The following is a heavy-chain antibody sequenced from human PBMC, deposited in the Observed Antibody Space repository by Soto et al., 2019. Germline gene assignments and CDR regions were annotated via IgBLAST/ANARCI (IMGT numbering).Heavy chain of an antibody. CDR3: AGDRGDSFEY. CDR2: IYYRGST. D-gene: IGHD2-21*02. Sequence: SETLSLTCTVSVGSISSGDYYWSWIRQPPWKGLEWIGYIYYRGSTXYNPSLKXXVTISLDTPKNXFSLKXGSLPAAHSAFYYCAGDRGDSFEYWGQGIQVTVSS. CDR1: VGSISSGDYY. V-gene: IGHV4-30-4*01. J-gene: IGHJ4*02.